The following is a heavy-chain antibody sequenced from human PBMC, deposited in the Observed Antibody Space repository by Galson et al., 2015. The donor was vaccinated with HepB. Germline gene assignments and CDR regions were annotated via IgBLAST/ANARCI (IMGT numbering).Heavy chain of an antibody. CDR3: TKEAGDAVGAYYMDV. V-gene: IGHV1-69*13. J-gene: IGHJ6*03. Sequence: QSGAAVKKPGASVKVSCKASGGTFRKSTFNWVRQVPGQGLQWPGGIMPIFGTRKGAQELQGRLSITADESTTTVYMDLISLKSEDTAVYYCTKEAGDAVGAYYMDVWGNGTTVVVSS. CDR2: IMPIFGTR. D-gene: IGHD3-10*01. CDR1: GGTFRKST.